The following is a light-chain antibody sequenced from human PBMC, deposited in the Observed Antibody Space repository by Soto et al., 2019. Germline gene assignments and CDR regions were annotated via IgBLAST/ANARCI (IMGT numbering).Light chain of an antibody. CDR1: QSVSSSY. CDR3: QQYCSSPRT. Sequence: EIVLTQSPGTLSLSPGERATLSCRASQSVSSSYLAWYQQKPGQAPRLLIYGASSRATGIPDRFSGSGSGTAFTLTISRLEPEDFAVYYCQQYCSSPRTFGQGTRLEIK. V-gene: IGKV3-20*01. J-gene: IGKJ5*01. CDR2: GAS.